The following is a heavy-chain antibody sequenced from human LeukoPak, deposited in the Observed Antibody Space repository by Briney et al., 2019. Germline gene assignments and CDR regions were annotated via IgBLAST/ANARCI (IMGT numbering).Heavy chain of an antibody. J-gene: IGHJ5*02. CDR1: GGSFSGYY. V-gene: IGHV4-34*01. CDR2: INHSGST. Sequence: SETLSLTCAVYGGSFSGYYWSWIRQPPGKGLEWIGEINHSGSTNYNPSLKSRVTISVDTSKNQFSLKLSSVSAADTAVYYCARAGIVVVPAARLGSWFDPWGQGTLVTVSS. D-gene: IGHD2-2*01. CDR3: ARAGIVVVPAARLGSWFDP.